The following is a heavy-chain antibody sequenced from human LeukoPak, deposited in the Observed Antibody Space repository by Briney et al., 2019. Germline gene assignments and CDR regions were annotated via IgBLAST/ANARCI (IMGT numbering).Heavy chain of an antibody. J-gene: IGHJ4*02. CDR2: ISGGGAGT. V-gene: IGHV3-23*01. D-gene: IGHD1-1*01. Sequence: ELGGSLRLSCAASGLSFSFYAMSWVRQAPGKGLEWVSSISGGGAGTYYADSVRGRFTISRDNSKNTLYLQMNSLRAEDTALYYCAKDFVRYNIQFDYWGQGALVTVSS. CDR3: AKDFVRYNIQFDY. CDR1: GLSFSFYA.